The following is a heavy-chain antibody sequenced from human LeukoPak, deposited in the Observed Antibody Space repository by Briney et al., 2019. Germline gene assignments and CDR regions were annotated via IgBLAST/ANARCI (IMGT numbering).Heavy chain of an antibody. J-gene: IGHJ4*02. CDR2: IYYSGST. CDR3: ARRGLLWFGELLYSYFDY. V-gene: IGHV4-59*12. Sequence: PSETLSLTCTVSGASIDNYYWSWFRQPPGKGLEWVGYIYYSGSTTYNPSLKTRVTISVDTSKNQFSLKLSSVTAADTAVYYCARRGLLWFGELLYSYFDYWGQGTLVTVSS. D-gene: IGHD3-10*01. CDR1: GASIDNYY.